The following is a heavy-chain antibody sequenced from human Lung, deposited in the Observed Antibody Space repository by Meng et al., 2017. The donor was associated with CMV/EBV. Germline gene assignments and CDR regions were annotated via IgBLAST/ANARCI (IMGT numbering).Heavy chain of an antibody. Sequence: GSLRLXXTVSGGSISSYYWSWIRQPPGKGLEWIGYIYYSGSTNYNPSLKSRVTISVDTSKNQFSLKLSSVTAADTAVYYCARGARRLNSPYHYYYGMDVWGQGTXVTVSS. CDR2: IYYSGST. J-gene: IGHJ6*02. D-gene: IGHD5-18*01. CDR3: ARGARRLNSPYHYYYGMDV. CDR1: GGSISSYY. V-gene: IGHV4-59*01.